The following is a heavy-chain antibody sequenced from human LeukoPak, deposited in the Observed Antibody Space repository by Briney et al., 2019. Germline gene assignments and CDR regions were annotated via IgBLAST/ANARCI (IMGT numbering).Heavy chain of an antibody. CDR2: ISGTGGRT. Sequence: GGSLRLSCAASGFTFSSHAMNWVRQAPGKGLEWVSVISGTGGRTYYADSVKGRFTISRDNSKNILYLQMNSLRADDTAVYYCAKVSESNYDILTGYYTPYYFDYWGQGTLVTVSS. V-gene: IGHV3-23*01. CDR1: GFTFSSHA. D-gene: IGHD3-9*01. CDR3: AKVSESNYDILTGYYTPYYFDY. J-gene: IGHJ4*02.